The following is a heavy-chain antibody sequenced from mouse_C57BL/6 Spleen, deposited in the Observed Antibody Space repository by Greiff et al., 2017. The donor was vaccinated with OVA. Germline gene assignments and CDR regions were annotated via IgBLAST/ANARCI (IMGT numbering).Heavy chain of an antibody. CDR2: ISSGGDYI. J-gene: IGHJ2*01. CDR1: GFTFSSYA. Sequence: EVQRVESGEGLVKPGGSLKLSCAASGFTFSSYAMSWVRQTPEKRLEWVAYISSGGDYIYYADTVKGRFTISRDNARNTLYLQMSSLKSEDTAMYYCTRESPFICFDYWGQGTTLTVSS. D-gene: IGHD1-1*01. CDR3: TRESPFICFDY. V-gene: IGHV5-9-1*02.